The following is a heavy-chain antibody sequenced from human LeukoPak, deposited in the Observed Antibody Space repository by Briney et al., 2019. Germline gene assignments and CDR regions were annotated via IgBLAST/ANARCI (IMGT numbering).Heavy chain of an antibody. V-gene: IGHV3-74*01. Sequence: GGSLRLSCAASGFTFSDYYMSWIRQAPGKGLVWVSRLNNDGSDTSYAASVKGRFTISRDNAKNTLYLQMNSLRTEDTAVYYCARDLYSSGVEYYFDYWGQGTLVTVSS. D-gene: IGHD6-19*01. CDR2: LNNDGSDT. CDR1: GFTFSDYY. J-gene: IGHJ4*02. CDR3: ARDLYSSGVEYYFDY.